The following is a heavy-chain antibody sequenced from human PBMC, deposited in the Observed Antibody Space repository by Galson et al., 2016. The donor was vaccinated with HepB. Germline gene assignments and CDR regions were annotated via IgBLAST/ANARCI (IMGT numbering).Heavy chain of an antibody. CDR1: GGTFSDYT. D-gene: IGHD2/OR15-2a*01. Sequence: SVKVSCKASGGTFSDYTINWVRQAPGQGLEWMGRIIPILDIADYAQKSQGRVTITADSSTTTAYMELTSLTSDDTAVYYCARGLFYATDLYGMDVWGKGTTVTVSS. V-gene: IGHV1-69*02. CDR3: ARGLFYATDLYGMDV. J-gene: IGHJ6*04. CDR2: IIPILDIA.